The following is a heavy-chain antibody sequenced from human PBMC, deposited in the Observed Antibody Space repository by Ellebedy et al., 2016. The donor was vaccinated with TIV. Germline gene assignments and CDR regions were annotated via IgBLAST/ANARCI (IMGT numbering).Heavy chain of an antibody. CDR2: INPNSGGT. CDR3: ARTPLPYSSSWYSVELGYYYMDV. D-gene: IGHD6-13*01. J-gene: IGHJ6*03. CDR1: GYTFTSYY. Sequence: ASVKVSCXASGYTFTSYYMHWVRQAPGQGLEWMGWINPNSGGTNYAQKLQGRVTMTTDTSTSTAYMELRSLRSDDTAVYYCARTPLPYSSSWYSVELGYYYMDVWGKGTTVTVSS. V-gene: IGHV1-2*02.